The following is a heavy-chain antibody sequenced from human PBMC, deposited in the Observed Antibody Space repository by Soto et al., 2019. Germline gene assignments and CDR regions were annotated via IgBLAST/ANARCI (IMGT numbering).Heavy chain of an antibody. CDR3: SRDPGGYPLGHFNV. CDR2: ISDDGNIR. CDR1: GFRFSLYA. Sequence: GGSLRLSCAASGFRFSLYAMHWLRQAPGKGPEWVAVISDDGNIRKFANSVKGRFDISRDNSKSTLYLDIFSLRPEDTAVYYCSRDPGGYPLGHFNVWGQGTMVTV. D-gene: IGHD2-8*02. J-gene: IGHJ3*01. V-gene: IGHV3-30*09.